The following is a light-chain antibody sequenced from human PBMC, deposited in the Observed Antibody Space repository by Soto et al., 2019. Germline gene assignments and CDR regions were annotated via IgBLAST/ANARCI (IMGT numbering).Light chain of an antibody. CDR2: YAS. V-gene: IGKV3D-15*01. CDR3: QQRSNWL. CDR1: QSVRTN. J-gene: IGKJ5*01. Sequence: EVMMTQFPDTVSVTAGETVTLSCGASQSVRTNLAWYQQRPGQAPRLLIHYASTRASDIPARFSGSGSGTNFTLAISSLQSEDFAVYYCQQRSNWLFGPGTRLEIK.